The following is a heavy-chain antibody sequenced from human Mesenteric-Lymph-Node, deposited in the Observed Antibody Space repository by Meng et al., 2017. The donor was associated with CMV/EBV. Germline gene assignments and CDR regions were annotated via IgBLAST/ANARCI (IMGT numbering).Heavy chain of an antibody. Sequence: GESLKISCAASGFRFTDFWMSWARQAPGKGLEWVANIKPDGSEKNYVDSVKGRFTISRDNAKNSVYLQVNSLRAEDTAVYYCARDTPGDCGQGTLVTVSS. CDR1: GFRFTDFW. CDR2: IKPDGSEK. V-gene: IGHV3-7*01. D-gene: IGHD3-10*01. J-gene: IGHJ4*02. CDR3: ARDTPGD.